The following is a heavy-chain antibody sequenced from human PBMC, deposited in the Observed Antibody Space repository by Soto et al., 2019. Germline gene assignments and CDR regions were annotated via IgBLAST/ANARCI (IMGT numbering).Heavy chain of an antibody. CDR1: GGSISSSSYY. J-gene: IGHJ4*02. V-gene: IGHV4-39*01. D-gene: IGHD2-21*02. CDR3: ARRSDVVVTAIQEH. CDR2: IYYSGST. Sequence: SETLSLTCTVSGGSISSSSYYWGWIRQPPGKGLEWIGSIYYSGSTYYNPSLKSRVTISVDTSKNQFSLKLSSVTAADTAVYYCARRSDVVVTAIQEHWGQGTLATVSS.